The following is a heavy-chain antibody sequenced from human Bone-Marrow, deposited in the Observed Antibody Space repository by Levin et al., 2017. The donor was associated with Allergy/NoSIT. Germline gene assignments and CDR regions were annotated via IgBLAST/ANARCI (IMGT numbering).Heavy chain of an antibody. CDR1: GFTFENHG. D-gene: IGHD1-1*01. J-gene: IGHJ4*01. Sequence: GSLRLSCVGSGFTFENHGIHWVRQAPGKGLQWVSVLSYDGTTEYYADSVKGRLTMSRDNSKNTVYLQIQSLRLDDTAVYYCARTTGNYRHDFDSWGQGTLVTVSS. V-gene: IGHV3-30*03. CDR2: LSYDGTTE. CDR3: ARTTGNYRHDFDS.